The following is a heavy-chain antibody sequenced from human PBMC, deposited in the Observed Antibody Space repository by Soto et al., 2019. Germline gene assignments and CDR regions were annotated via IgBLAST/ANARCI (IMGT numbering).Heavy chain of an antibody. Sequence: ASVKVSCTASGYTFTGYYMHWVRQAPGQGLEWMGWINPNSGGTNYAQKFQGRVTMTRDTSISTAYMELSRLRSDDMAVYYCARDLNSYGSNYGGLDYWGQGTLVTVS. CDR3: ARDLNSYGSNYGGLDY. J-gene: IGHJ4*02. V-gene: IGHV1-2*02. CDR2: INPNSGGT. D-gene: IGHD5-18*01. CDR1: GYTFTGYY.